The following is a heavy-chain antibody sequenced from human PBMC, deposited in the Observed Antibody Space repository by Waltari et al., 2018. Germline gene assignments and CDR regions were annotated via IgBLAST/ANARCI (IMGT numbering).Heavy chain of an antibody. J-gene: IGHJ4*02. D-gene: IGHD3-16*01. Sequence: QVQLVQSGAEVRKPGASVKVSCKTSGYAFTSSYMHWVRQAPGQGLEWMGWIHPNSGGTNYAQKYQGRITMTRDTSISTVYMELSRLISNDTAVYYCARTYQSASYSDYWGQGTPVTVSS. CDR3: ARTYQSASYSDY. CDR1: GYAFTSSY. CDR2: IHPNSGGT. V-gene: IGHV1-2*02.